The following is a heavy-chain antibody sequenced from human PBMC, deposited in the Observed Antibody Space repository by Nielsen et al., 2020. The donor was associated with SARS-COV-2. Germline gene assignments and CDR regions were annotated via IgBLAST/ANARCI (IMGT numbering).Heavy chain of an antibody. Sequence: GESLKISCAASGFTFSGYAMSWVRQAPGKGLEWVSAISGSGGSTYYADSVKGRFTISRDNSKNTLYLQMNSLRAEDTAVYYCAKVSSEGSVIAVAGTWGKFDYWGQGTLVTVSS. V-gene: IGHV3-23*01. J-gene: IGHJ4*02. CDR3: AKVSSEGSVIAVAGTWGKFDY. CDR2: ISGSGGST. D-gene: IGHD6-19*01. CDR1: GFTFSGYA.